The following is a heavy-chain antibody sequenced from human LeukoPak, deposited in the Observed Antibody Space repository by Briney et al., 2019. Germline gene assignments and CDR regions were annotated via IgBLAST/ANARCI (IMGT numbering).Heavy chain of an antibody. V-gene: IGHV4-59*01. CDR1: GDSISNSY. J-gene: IGHJ4*02. Sequence: NPSETLSLTCNVFGDSISNSYWSWIRQPPGKGLEWIGHIYNIGNTSYNPSFKSRVTISEDTSKNQFSLRLSSVTAADTAVYFCARTVHYSSGWSPTYYFDYWGQGTLVTVSS. CDR2: IYNIGNT. D-gene: IGHD6-19*01. CDR3: ARTVHYSSGWSPTYYFDY.